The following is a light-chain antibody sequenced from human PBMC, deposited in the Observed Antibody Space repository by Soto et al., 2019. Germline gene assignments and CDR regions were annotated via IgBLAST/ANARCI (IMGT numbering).Light chain of an antibody. Sequence: EIVMTQSPATLSVSPGERATLSCRASQSVSINLAWYQQKHGQVPSLLIYGASTRANGIPARFSGSGFGTELTITISSLQSEDFAVYDCQQYNNWPLIFGGGTKVDIK. CDR3: QQYNNWPLI. CDR2: GAS. V-gene: IGKV3-15*01. CDR1: QSVSIN. J-gene: IGKJ4*01.